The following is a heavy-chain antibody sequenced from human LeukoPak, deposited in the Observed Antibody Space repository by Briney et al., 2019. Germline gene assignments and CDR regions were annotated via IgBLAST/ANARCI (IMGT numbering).Heavy chain of an antibody. CDR3: AKDIYYYDSSGYYLADY. Sequence: PGGSLRLSCAASGFTFSDYYMSWIRQAPGKGLEWVSYISSSGSTIYYADSVKGRFTISRDNAKNSLYLQMNSLRAEDTAVYYCAKDIYYYDSSGYYLADYWGQGTLVSVSS. V-gene: IGHV3-11*01. D-gene: IGHD3-22*01. CDR2: ISSSGSTI. CDR1: GFTFSDYY. J-gene: IGHJ4*02.